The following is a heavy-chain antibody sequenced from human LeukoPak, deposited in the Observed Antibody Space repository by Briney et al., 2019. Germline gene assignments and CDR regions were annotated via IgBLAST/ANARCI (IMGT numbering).Heavy chain of an antibody. V-gene: IGHV3-30*04. CDR1: GFTFSSYA. J-gene: IGHJ3*02. CDR2: ISYDGSNK. D-gene: IGHD6-13*01. Sequence: PGGSLRLSCAASGFTFSSYAMHWVRQAPGNGLEWAAVISYDGSNKYYADSVKGRFTISRDNSKNTLYLQMNSLRAEDTAVYYCARAHSSSYYHDAFDIWGQGTMVTVSS. CDR3: ARAHSSSYYHDAFDI.